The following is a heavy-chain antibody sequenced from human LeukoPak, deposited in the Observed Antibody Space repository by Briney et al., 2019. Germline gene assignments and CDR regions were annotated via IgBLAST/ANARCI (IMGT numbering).Heavy chain of an antibody. CDR3: AKDVLYCSGGSCYSGYFDY. Sequence: GGSPRLSCAASGFTFSSYAMSWVRQAPGKGLEWVSAISGSGGSTYYADSVKGRFTISRDNSKNTLYLQMNSLRAEDTAVYYCAKDVLYCSGGSCYSGYFDYWGQGTLVTVSS. J-gene: IGHJ4*02. V-gene: IGHV3-23*01. CDR2: ISGSGGST. CDR1: GFTFSSYA. D-gene: IGHD2-15*01.